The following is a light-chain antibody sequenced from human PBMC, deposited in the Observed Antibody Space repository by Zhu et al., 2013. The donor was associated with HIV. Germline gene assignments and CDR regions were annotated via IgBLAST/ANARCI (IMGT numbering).Light chain of an antibody. CDR1: PSASTSY. J-gene: IGKJ2*01. CDR2: GSS. CDR3: HQYGSSPPT. V-gene: IGKV3-20*01. Sequence: EIVLTQSPGTLSLSPGERATLSCRASPSASTSYFAWYQQRPGQAPRLLIYGSSNRATSVPDRFSGSGSGTEFTLTISRLEPEDFAVYHCHQYGSSPPTFGQGTKVEIK.